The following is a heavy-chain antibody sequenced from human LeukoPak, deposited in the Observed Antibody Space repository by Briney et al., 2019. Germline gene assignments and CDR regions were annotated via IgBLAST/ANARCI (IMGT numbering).Heavy chain of an antibody. CDR1: GFTFSSYG. J-gene: IGHJ6*02. D-gene: IGHD3-22*01. Sequence: QTGGSLRLSCAASGFTFSSYGMPWVRQAPGKGLEWVAVIWYDGSNKYYADSVKGRFTISRDNSKNTLYLQMNSLRAEDTAVYYCATAVYDSSGYYSEPFKGYYYGMDVWGQGTTVTVSS. CDR3: ATAVYDSSGYYSEPFKGYYYGMDV. V-gene: IGHV3-33*01. CDR2: IWYDGSNK.